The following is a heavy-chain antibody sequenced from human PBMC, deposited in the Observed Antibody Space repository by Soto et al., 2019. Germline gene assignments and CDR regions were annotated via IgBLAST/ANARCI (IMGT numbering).Heavy chain of an antibody. V-gene: IGHV4-39*01. CDR2: VFYTGFT. Sequence: PSETLSRTCAVSGGSSSGSYYYWGWLRQSPGKWPEWIGSVFYTGFTSYNPSLESRASVSVDTSKNQFSLKVSGVSAAATAVHYCTRGPIGNYYFDYWGQGTMVTVSS. J-gene: IGHJ4*02. CDR1: GGSSSGSYYY. CDR3: TRGPIGNYYFDY. D-gene: IGHD1-1*01.